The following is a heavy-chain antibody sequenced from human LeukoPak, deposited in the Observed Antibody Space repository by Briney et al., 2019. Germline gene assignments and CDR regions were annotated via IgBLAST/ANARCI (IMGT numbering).Heavy chain of an antibody. Sequence: GGSLRLSCAASGFTFSSYSMNWVRQAPGKGLEWVSSISSSSSYIYYADSVKGRFTISRDNAKNSLYLQMNSLRAEDTAVYYCAKLHYDILTGYFPDAFDIWGQGTMVTVSS. CDR1: GFTFSSYS. V-gene: IGHV3-21*01. CDR2: ISSSSSYI. CDR3: AKLHYDILTGYFPDAFDI. J-gene: IGHJ3*02. D-gene: IGHD3-9*01.